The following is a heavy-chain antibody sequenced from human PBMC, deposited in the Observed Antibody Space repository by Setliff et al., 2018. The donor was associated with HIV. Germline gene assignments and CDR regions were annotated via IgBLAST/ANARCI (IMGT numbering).Heavy chain of an antibody. Sequence: GASVKVSCKASTYTFSSYVINWVRQAPGQGLEWMGRISVYNGNTIYAQKLQGRVIMTTDTSTSTANMELRSPRSDDTAMYYCATQRDIVMVPGQGGFDIWAQGTMVTVSS. CDR1: TYTFSSYV. CDR3: ATQRDIVMVPGQGGFDI. CDR2: ISVYNGNT. J-gene: IGHJ3*02. V-gene: IGHV1-18*01. D-gene: IGHD2-2*01.